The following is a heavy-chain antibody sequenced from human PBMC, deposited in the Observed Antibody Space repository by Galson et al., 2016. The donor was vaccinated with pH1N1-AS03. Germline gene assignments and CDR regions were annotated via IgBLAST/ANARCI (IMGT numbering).Heavy chain of an antibody. CDR3: ASRDYGFDY. D-gene: IGHD4-17*01. CDR1: GGTFSSYA. Sequence: SVKVSCKASGGTFSSYAISWVRQAPGQGLEWMGEIIASVGITSYAQKFQGRVTITADESTSTAYMELSSLRSEDTAVYYCASRDYGFDYWGQGTLVTVSS. J-gene: IGHJ4*02. CDR2: IIASVGIT. V-gene: IGHV1-69*10.